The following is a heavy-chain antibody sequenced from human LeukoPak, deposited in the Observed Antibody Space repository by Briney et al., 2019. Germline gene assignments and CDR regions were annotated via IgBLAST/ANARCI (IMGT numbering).Heavy chain of an antibody. CDR2: ISYDGSKE. V-gene: IGHV3-30*03. J-gene: IGHJ4*02. CDR1: GFTFSFYV. D-gene: IGHD5-24*01. CDR3: AREGLRDGHKLFDY. Sequence: PGRSLRLSCAASGFTFSFYVMHWVRQAPGKGLEWVAVISYDGSKEYYADSVKGRFTISRDDSKNTLYLQMNSLRPEDTAVFYCAREGLRDGHKLFDYWGQGTLVTVSS.